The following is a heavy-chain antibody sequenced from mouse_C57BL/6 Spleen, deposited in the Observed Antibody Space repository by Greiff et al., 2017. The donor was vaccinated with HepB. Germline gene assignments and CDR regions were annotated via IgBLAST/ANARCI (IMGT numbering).Heavy chain of an antibody. Sequence: QVQLKESGAELVKPGASVKMSCKASGYTFTSYWITWVKQRPGQGLEWIGDIYPGSGSTNYNEKFKSKATLTVDTSSSTAYMQLSSLTSEDSAVYYCARHYGSSLWYFDVWGTGTTVTVSS. D-gene: IGHD1-1*01. V-gene: IGHV1-55*01. CDR2: IYPGSGST. CDR1: GYTFTSYW. CDR3: ARHYGSSLWYFDV. J-gene: IGHJ1*03.